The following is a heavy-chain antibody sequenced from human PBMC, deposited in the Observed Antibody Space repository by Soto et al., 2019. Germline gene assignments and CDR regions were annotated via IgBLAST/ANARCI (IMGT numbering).Heavy chain of an antibody. V-gene: IGHV4-30-4*01. D-gene: IGHD2-2*01. CDR1: SGSISSSDYY. Sequence: SETLSLTCSVSSGSISSSDYYWSLIRQPPGKGLEWIGYINYSGRTYYKPSLKSRVSISLDTSKNQFSLRLTSVTAADTAVYFCARFSTLGNDYGVDVWGQGTTVTVSS. J-gene: IGHJ6*02. CDR3: ARFSTLGNDYGVDV. CDR2: INYSGRT.